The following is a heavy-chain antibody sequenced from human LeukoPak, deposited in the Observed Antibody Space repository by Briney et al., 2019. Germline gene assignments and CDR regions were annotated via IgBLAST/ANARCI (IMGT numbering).Heavy chain of an antibody. V-gene: IGHV3-23*01. CDR3: AKDPTVYVFDY. CDR2: ISGSGGTT. CDR1: GFTFSSYA. D-gene: IGHD5/OR15-5a*01. J-gene: IGHJ4*02. Sequence: GGSLRLSCAASGFTFSSYAMSWVRQAPGKGLEWVSSISGSGGTTYCADSVKGRFTISRDNSKNTLYLQMNSLRAEDTAVYYCAKDPTVYVFDYWGQGTLVTVSS.